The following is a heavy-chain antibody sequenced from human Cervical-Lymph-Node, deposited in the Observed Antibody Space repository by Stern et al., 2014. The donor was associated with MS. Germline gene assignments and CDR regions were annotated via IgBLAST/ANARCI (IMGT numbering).Heavy chain of an antibody. J-gene: IGHJ4*02. V-gene: IGHV3-53*01. Sequence: EVQLVESGGGVIQPGGSLRLSCTASGFTVSRDYMTWVRQAPGKGLEWVSLITNVGTTFYTDSVKSRFTISSDDSKTAVNLHMTSLRAEDTAMYYCARDTSSPERSDWWGQGTLVTVSS. CDR2: ITNVGTT. CDR1: GFTVSRDY. CDR3: ARDTSSPERSDW. D-gene: IGHD1-1*01.